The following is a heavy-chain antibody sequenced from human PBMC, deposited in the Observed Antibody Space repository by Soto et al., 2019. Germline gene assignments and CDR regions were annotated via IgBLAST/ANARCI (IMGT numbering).Heavy chain of an antibody. Sequence: EVQLVESGGDLVQRGGSLRLSCAASGFDVSNTDMSWVRQAPGKGLEWVSVISSGGYTNYADSVKGRFIVSRDSPKNTLYLQMDSLRAEDTAVYYCAREAIIVIAAPEYYFDYWGQGTLVTVSS. J-gene: IGHJ4*02. CDR1: GFDVSNTD. CDR2: ISSGGYT. CDR3: AREAIIVIAAPEYYFDY. D-gene: IGHD3-16*02. V-gene: IGHV3-66*01.